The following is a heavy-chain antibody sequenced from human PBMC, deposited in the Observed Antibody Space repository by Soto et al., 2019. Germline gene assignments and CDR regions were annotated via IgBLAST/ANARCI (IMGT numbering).Heavy chain of an antibody. J-gene: IGHJ4*02. V-gene: IGHV3-11*01. D-gene: IGHD2-15*01. Sequence: QVQLVESGGGLVKPGGSLRLSCAASGFTFSDYYMSWIRQAPGKGLEWVSYISSSGSTIYYADSVKGRFIISRDNAKNSLYLQMNSLRAEDTAVYYCARQRAEGYCSGGSCYELYYFDYWGQGTLVTVSS. CDR2: ISSSGSTI. CDR3: ARQRAEGYCSGGSCYELYYFDY. CDR1: GFTFSDYY.